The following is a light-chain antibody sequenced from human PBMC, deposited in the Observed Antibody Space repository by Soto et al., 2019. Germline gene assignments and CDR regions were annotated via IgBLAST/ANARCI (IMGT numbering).Light chain of an antibody. CDR2: SNN. CDR3: AAWDDSLNGVV. V-gene: IGLV1-44*01. CDR1: RSNIGRNT. J-gene: IGLJ2*01. Sequence: QSVLTQPPSASGTPGQRVTISCSGSRSNIGRNTVNWYQQFSGTAPKLLIYSNNQRPSGVPDRFSGSKSGTSASLAISGLQSEDEADYDCAAWDDSLNGVVFGGGTKLTVL.